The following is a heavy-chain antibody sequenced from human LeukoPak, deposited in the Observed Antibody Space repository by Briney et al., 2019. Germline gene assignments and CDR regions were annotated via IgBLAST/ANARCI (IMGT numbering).Heavy chain of an antibody. J-gene: IGHJ4*02. D-gene: IGHD6-13*01. CDR1: GYTLTNYG. Sequence: GSVKVSCRASGYTLTNYGFIWVRQAPGQGLEWMGWISGYNGNTKYAQKLQGRVTMTTDTSTSTAYMELRSLRSDDTAVYYCAREVVTITVAAAGGIDYWGQGTLVTVSS. V-gene: IGHV1-18*01. CDR3: AREVVTITVAAAGGIDY. CDR2: ISGYNGNT.